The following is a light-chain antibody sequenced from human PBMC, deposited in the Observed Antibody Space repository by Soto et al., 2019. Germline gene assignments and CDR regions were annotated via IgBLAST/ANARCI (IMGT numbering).Light chain of an antibody. CDR1: ESVSSK. Sequence: EIVMTQSPATLSVSPWERATLSCRASESVSSKLVWYQQKPGQAPRLLIHGASTRATGIPARFSGSGSGTEFTLTISSLQSEDFAVYYCQQYNNWPPWTFGQGTKVDIK. V-gene: IGKV3-15*01. CDR3: QQYNNWPPWT. CDR2: GAS. J-gene: IGKJ1*01.